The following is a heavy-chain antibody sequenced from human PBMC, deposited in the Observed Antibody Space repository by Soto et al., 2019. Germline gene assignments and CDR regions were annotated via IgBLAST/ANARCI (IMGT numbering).Heavy chain of an antibody. J-gene: IGHJ3*02. Sequence: ETLSLTCAVYGGCLSGYYGSWIRQPPGKGLEWIGEVNHSGSTNYNPSLKSRVTISVDTSKNQFSLKLSSVTAADTAVYYCARDQRVLRFLEWLPNNAFDIWGQGTMVTVSS. CDR2: VNHSGST. CDR3: ARDQRVLRFLEWLPNNAFDI. D-gene: IGHD3-3*01. CDR1: GGCLSGYY. V-gene: IGHV4-34*01.